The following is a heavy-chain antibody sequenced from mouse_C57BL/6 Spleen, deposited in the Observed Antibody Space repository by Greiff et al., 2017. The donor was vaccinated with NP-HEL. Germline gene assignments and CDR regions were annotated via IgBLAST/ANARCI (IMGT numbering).Heavy chain of an antibody. V-gene: IGHV1-18*01. D-gene: IGHD1-1*01. Sequence: EVQLQQSGPELVKPGASVKIPCKASGYTFTDYNMDWVKQSHGKSLEWIGDINPNNGGTIYNQKFKGKATLTVDKSSSTAYMELRSLTSEDTAVYYCARSHYGSSPYAMDYWGQGTSVTVSS. CDR3: ARSHYGSSPYAMDY. CDR1: GYTFTDYN. CDR2: INPNNGGT. J-gene: IGHJ4*01.